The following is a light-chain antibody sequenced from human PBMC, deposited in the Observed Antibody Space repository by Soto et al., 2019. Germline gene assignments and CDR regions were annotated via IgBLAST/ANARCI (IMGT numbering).Light chain of an antibody. CDR3: AAWDDSLNGWV. Sequence: QSFLTQPPSASGTPGQRVTISCSGSSSNIGSNTVNWYQQLPGTAPKLLIYSNNQRPSGVPDRFSGSKSGTSASLAISGLQSEDEADYYCAAWDDSLNGWVFGGGTQLTVL. CDR2: SNN. J-gene: IGLJ3*02. V-gene: IGLV1-44*01. CDR1: SSNIGSNT.